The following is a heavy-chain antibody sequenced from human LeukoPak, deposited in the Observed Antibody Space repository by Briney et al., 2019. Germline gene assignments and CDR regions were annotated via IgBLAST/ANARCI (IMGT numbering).Heavy chain of an antibody. D-gene: IGHD6-19*01. J-gene: IGHJ5*02. CDR2: MNPNSGNT. CDR3: ARGGISAYSSGWYRIDP. CDR1: GYTFTSYD. V-gene: IGHV1-8*03. Sequence: ASVKVSCKASGYTFTSYDINWVRQATGQGLEWMGWMNPNSGNTGYAQRFQGRVTITRNTSISTAYMELSSLRSEDTAVYYCARGGISAYSSGWYRIDPWGQGTLVTVSS.